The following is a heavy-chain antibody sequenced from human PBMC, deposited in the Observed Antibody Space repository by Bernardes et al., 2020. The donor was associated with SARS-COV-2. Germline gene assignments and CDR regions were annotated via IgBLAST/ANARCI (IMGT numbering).Heavy chain of an antibody. D-gene: IGHD3-10*01. CDR3: TREHSDISASYSGSGDFQR. J-gene: IGHJ1*01. CDR1: GFTFSRYW. CDR2: IDSDGSST. Sequence: GGSLRLSCAASGFTFSRYWMHWVRQAPGQGLVWVSRIDSDGSSTSYADAVKGRFTMSRDNAKNTLYLQMNSLTAEDTAVYYCTREHSDISASYSGSGDFQRWGQGTLVTVSS. V-gene: IGHV3-74*01.